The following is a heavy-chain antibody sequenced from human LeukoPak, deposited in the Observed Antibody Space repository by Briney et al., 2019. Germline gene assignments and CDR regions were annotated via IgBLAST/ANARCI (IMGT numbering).Heavy chain of an antibody. J-gene: IGHJ4*02. CDR1: GFTFSSYG. D-gene: IGHD4-17*01. V-gene: IGHV3-23*01. CDR2: ISGSGGST. CDR3: AKDSGYGDRLDY. Sequence: GGSLRLSCAASGFTFSSYGMSWVRQAPGKGLEWVSAISGSGGSTYYADSVKGRFTISRDNSKNTLYLQMNSLRAEDTAVYYCAKDSGYGDRLDYWGQGTLVIVSS.